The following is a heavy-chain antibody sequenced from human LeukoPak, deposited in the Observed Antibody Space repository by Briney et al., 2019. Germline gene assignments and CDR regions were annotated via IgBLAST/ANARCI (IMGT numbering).Heavy chain of an antibody. J-gene: IGHJ4*02. V-gene: IGHV1-46*01. D-gene: IGHD3-22*01. CDR3: ARDSADSSGSDY. CDR2: IIPIFGTA. Sequence: GASVKVSCKASGYTFTGYYMHWVRQAPGQGLEWMGGIIPIFGTANYAQKFQGRVTMTRDMSTSTVYMELSSLGSEDTAVYYCARDSADSSGSDYWGQGTLVTVSS. CDR1: GYTFTGYY.